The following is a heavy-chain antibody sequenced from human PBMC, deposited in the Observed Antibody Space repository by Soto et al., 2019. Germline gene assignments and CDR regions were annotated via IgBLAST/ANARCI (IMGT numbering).Heavy chain of an antibody. CDR2: IYWDTDK. D-gene: IGHD4-17*01. CDR3: AHRTTKETWWFDP. J-gene: IGHJ5*02. CDR1: GFSLTTSGVG. Sequence: QITLKESGPTLVKPTQTLTLTCTFSGFSLTTSGVGVGWIRQPPGKALEWLALIYWDTDKRYSPSLKSRLTITKDNSKNQVVLKMTHLDPADRATYFCAHRTTKETWWFDPWGQGTPGTGST. V-gene: IGHV2-5*02.